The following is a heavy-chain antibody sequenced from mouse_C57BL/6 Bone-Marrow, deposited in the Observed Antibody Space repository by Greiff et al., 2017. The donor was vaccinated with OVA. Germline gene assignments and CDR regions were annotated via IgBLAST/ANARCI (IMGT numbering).Heavy chain of an antibody. D-gene: IGHD1-1*01. CDR2: ISYSGST. J-gene: IGHJ1*03. Sequence: EVQLQESGPGLAKPSQTLSLTCSVTGYSITSDYWNWIRKFPGNKLEYMGYISYSGSTYYNPSLKSRISITRDTSKNQYYLQLNSVTTEDTATYYCARAYYYGSSHYWYFDVWGTGTTVTVSS. V-gene: IGHV3-8*01. CDR3: ARAYYYGSSHYWYFDV. CDR1: GYSITSDY.